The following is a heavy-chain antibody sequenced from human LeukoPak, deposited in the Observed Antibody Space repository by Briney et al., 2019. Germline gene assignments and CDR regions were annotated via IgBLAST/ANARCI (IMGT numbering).Heavy chain of an antibody. V-gene: IGHV4-39*02. Sequence: SETLSLTCTVSGGSISGYYWGWIRQPPGQGLEWIGAIYYTGTTYYNPSLRSRVTISVDTSKNHFSLKLSSVTAADTALYYCASAPRQGSIGGLDYWGQGTLVTVSS. CDR2: IYYTGTT. J-gene: IGHJ4*02. D-gene: IGHD3-16*01. CDR1: GGSISGYY. CDR3: ASAPRQGSIGGLDY.